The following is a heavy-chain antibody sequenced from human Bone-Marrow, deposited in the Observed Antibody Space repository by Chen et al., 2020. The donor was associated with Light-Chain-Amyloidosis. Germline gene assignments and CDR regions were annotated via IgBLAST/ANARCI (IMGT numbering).Heavy chain of an antibody. CDR1: GDSIRGTNYY. D-gene: IGHD6-13*01. V-gene: IGHV4-39*07. CDR3: AREIMLATPAAVTPDY. CDR2: ISYDGYT. Sequence: QLQLQESGPGLVKPSETLSLTCTVSGDSIRGTNYYWGWIRQPPGEGLEWIGTISYDGYTYYNPSLKSRVTISLDTSKNQVSLKLSSVTAADTAVYYCAREIMLATPAAVTPDYWDQGTLVTVSS. J-gene: IGHJ4*02.